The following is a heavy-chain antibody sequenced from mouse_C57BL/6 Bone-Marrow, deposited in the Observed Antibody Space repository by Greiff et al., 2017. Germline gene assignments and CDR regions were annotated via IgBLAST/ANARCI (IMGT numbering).Heavy chain of an antibody. Sequence: QVQLQQPGAELVMPGASVKLSCKASGYTFTSYWMHWVKQRPGQGLEWIGEIDPSDSYTNYNQKFKGKSTLTVDKSSSTAYMQLSSLTSEDSAVYDCATEDGYYGGFAYWGQGTLVTVSA. CDR1: GYTFTSYW. V-gene: IGHV1-69*01. CDR3: ATEDGYYGGFAY. D-gene: IGHD2-3*01. CDR2: IDPSDSYT. J-gene: IGHJ3*01.